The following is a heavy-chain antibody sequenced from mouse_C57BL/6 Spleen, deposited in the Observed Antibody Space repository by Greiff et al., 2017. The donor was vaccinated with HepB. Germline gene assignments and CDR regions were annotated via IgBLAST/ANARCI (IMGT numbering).Heavy chain of an antibody. CDR3: TRPHCGSYWYFDV. J-gene: IGHJ1*03. V-gene: IGHV6-6*01. Sequence: EVQGVESGGDLVQPGGSMKLSCAASGFTFSDAWMDWVRPAPEKGLEWVAEIRNKANTHATYYAESVKERFTISRDDSKSSVNLQMNSFRAEDTGIYYCTRPHCGSYWYFDVWGTGTTVTVSS. CDR1: GFTFSDAW. D-gene: IGHD1-1*01. CDR2: IRNKANTHAT.